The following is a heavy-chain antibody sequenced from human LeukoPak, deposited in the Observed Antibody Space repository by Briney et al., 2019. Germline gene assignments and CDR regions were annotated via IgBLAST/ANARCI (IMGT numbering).Heavy chain of an antibody. CDR1: GFTFSSYS. CDR2: ISSSSSYI. D-gene: IGHD6-13*01. Sequence: PGGSLRLSCAASGFTFSSYSMNWVRQAPGKGLEWVSSISSSSSYIYYADSVKGRFTISRDNAKNSLYLQMNSLRAEDTAVYYCARDEAAGTWLLGELGDAFDIWSQGTMVTVSS. V-gene: IGHV3-21*01. CDR3: ARDEAAGTWLLGELGDAFDI. J-gene: IGHJ3*02.